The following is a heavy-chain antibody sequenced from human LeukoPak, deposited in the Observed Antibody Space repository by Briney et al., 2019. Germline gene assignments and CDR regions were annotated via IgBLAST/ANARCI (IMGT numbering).Heavy chain of an antibody. V-gene: IGHV3-66*04. CDR3: ARQRYYYDSSGPYFDY. J-gene: IGHJ4*02. CDR2: IYSGGYT. D-gene: IGHD3-22*01. CDR1: GFTFSSYS. Sequence: PGGSLRLSCAASGFTFSSYSMSWVRQGPGKGLEWVSLIYSGGYTYYADSVKGRFTISRDNSKNTLYLQMNSLRGEDTAVYYCARQRYYYDSSGPYFDYWGQGTLVTVSS.